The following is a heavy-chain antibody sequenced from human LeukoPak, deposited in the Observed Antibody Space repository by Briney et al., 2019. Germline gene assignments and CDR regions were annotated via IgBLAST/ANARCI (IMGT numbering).Heavy chain of an antibody. V-gene: IGHV3-23*01. CDR3: AKDTSSGTGTTY. D-gene: IGHD1-1*01. CDR2: ISGSGGST. Sequence: GGSLRLSCAASGFTFSSYAMSWVRQAPGKGLEWVSAISGSGGSTYYTDSVKGRFTISRDNSKNTLYLQMNSLRAEDTAVYYCAKDTSSGTGTTYWGQGTLVTVSS. CDR1: GFTFSSYA. J-gene: IGHJ4*02.